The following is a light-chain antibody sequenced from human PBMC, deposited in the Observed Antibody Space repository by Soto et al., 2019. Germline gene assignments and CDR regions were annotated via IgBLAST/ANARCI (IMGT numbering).Light chain of an antibody. Sequence: QSALTQPASVPGSPGQSITITCTGTSSDVDFYNFVSWYQQHPGKAPKLMIYEVSNRSSGVSSRFSGSKSGNTASLTISGLRAEDEADYYCSSSTISSYIFGTRTKVTAL. CDR1: SSDVDFYNF. CDR3: SSSTISSYI. V-gene: IGLV2-14*01. CDR2: EVS. J-gene: IGLJ1*01.